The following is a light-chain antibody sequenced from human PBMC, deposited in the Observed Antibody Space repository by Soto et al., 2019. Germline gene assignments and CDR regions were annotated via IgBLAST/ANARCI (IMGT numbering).Light chain of an antibody. CDR3: QQYSTSPLT. J-gene: IGKJ4*01. Sequence: EIVFTQSPGTLSLSPGERATLCCRASQSVRTSFLAWYQHKPGQAPRLLIYGTSSRATGIPDRFSGSGSGTDFTLTISRLEPEDFAVYYCQQYSTSPLTFGGGTKVDIK. CDR2: GTS. CDR1: QSVRTSF. V-gene: IGKV3-20*01.